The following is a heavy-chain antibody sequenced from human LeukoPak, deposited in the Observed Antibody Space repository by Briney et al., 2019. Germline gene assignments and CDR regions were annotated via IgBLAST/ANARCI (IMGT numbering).Heavy chain of an antibody. CDR1: GGSLNGHY. CDR2: GSESGGT. Sequence: SETLSLTCAVYGGSLNGHYWSWIRQPPGKGLEWIGEGSESGGTKFNPSLKSRVTISADTSKNQFSLKLNSVTAADTAVYYCARGRLGDNFDYWGQGTLVTVSS. J-gene: IGHJ4*02. CDR3: ARGRLGDNFDY. D-gene: IGHD1-26*01. V-gene: IGHV4-34*01.